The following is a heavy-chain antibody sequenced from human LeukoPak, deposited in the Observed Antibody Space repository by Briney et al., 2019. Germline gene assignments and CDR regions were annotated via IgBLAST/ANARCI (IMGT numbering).Heavy chain of an antibody. D-gene: IGHD2-15*01. CDR1: GFSFSVFW. V-gene: IGHV3-7*01. J-gene: IGHJ4*02. CDR3: AREQCSGNSCYYY. Sequence: PGGSLRLSCAASGFSFSVFWMSWVRQAPGEGLEWVANITQDGSEKNYVDSVKGRFTISRDGAKNSLYLQMNSLRAEDAAVYYCAREQCSGNSCYYYWGQGTLVTVSS. CDR2: ITQDGSEK.